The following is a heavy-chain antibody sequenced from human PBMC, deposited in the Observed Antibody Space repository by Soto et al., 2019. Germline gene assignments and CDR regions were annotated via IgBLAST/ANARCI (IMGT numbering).Heavy chain of an antibody. D-gene: IGHD3-22*01. CDR2: IYHSGST. V-gene: IGHV4-4*02. Sequence: QVQLQESGPGLVKPSGTLSLTCAVSGGSISSSNWWSWVRQPPGKGLEWIGEIYHSGSTNYNPSLKSRVTISVDKSKNQFSLKLSSVTAADTAVYYCAREGDSAAYYYDSSGYYLDYWGQGTLVTVSS. J-gene: IGHJ4*02. CDR3: AREGDSAAYYYDSSGYYLDY. CDR1: GGSISSSNW.